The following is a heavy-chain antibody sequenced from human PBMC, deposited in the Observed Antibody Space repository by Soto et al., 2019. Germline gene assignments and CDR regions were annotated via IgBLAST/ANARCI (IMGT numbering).Heavy chain of an antibody. D-gene: IGHD1-1*01. V-gene: IGHV4-39*01. Sequence: SETLSLTCTVSGGSISSSSYYWGWIRQPPGKGLEWIGSIYYSGSTYYNPSLKSRVTISVDTSKNQFSLKLSSVTAADTAVYYCARRKTTLPQVDAFDIWGQVIMVTVSS. J-gene: IGHJ3*02. CDR3: ARRKTTLPQVDAFDI. CDR2: IYYSGST. CDR1: GGSISSSSYY.